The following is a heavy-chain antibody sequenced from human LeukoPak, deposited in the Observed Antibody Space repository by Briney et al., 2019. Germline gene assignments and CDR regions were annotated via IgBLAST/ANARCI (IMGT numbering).Heavy chain of an antibody. J-gene: IGHJ4*02. D-gene: IGHD4-17*01. CDR1: GGSISPRY. Sequence: KPSETLSLTCTVSGGSISPRYWTWIRQTPGKGLEWIGYIFHSGLTNYNSALRSRVTLSVDTARNQLSLKLTSVTAADTAVYYCTREVSTVTFDYWGRGTLVTVSS. V-gene: IGHV4-59*11. CDR3: TREVSTVTFDY. CDR2: IFHSGLT.